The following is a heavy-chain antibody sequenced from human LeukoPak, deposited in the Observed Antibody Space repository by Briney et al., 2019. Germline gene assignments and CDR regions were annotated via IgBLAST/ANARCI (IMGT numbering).Heavy chain of an antibody. CDR3: ARARPVDYYDSSGYPHYFDY. V-gene: IGHV1-2*02. D-gene: IGHD3-22*01. CDR2: INPNSGGT. Sequence: ASVKVSCKASGYTSTGYYMHWVRQAPGQGLEWMGWINPNSGGTNYPQKFQGRVTMTRDTSISTAYMELSRLRSDDTAVYYCARARPVDYYDSSGYPHYFDYWGQGTLVTVSS. CDR1: GYTSTGYY. J-gene: IGHJ4*02.